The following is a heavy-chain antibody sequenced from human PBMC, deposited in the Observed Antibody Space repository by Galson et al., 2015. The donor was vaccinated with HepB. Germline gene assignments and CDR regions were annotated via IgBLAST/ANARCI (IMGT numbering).Heavy chain of an antibody. CDR2: ISGSGGST. J-gene: IGHJ4*02. V-gene: IGHV3-23*01. CDR3: AKDPRGGGRLHFDY. Sequence: SLRLSCAASGFTFSSYAMSWVRQAPGKGLEWVSAISGSGGSTYYADSVKGRFTISRDNSKNTLYLQMNSLRAGDTAVYYCAKDPRGGGRLHFDYWGQGTLVTVSS. CDR1: GFTFSSYA. D-gene: IGHD2-15*01.